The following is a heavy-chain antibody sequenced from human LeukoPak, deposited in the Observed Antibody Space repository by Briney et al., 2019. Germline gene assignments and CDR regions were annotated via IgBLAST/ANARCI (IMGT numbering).Heavy chain of an antibody. CDR2: IRYDGSNK. D-gene: IGHD3-10*01. CDR3: AKEATAALLWPGAYYMDV. J-gene: IGHJ6*03. V-gene: IGHV3-30*02. Sequence: GGSLRLSCAASGFTFSSYGMHWVRQAPGKGLEWVAFIRYDGSNKYYADSVKGRFTISRDNSKNTLYLQMNSLRAEDTAVYYCAKEATAALLWPGAYYMDVWGKGTTVTVSS. CDR1: GFTFSSYG.